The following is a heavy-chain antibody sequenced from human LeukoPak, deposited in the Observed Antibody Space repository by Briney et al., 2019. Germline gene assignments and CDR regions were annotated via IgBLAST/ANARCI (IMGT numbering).Heavy chain of an antibody. CDR1: GDSISSSRYY. CDR2: VSYSGSP. Sequence: SETLSLTCTVSGDSISSSRYYSGWIRQPPGKGLEWIGSVSYSGSPYYNPSLKSRVTTSVDTSKNQFSLRLSSVTATDTAMYYCARHGWDYPSGTYYTFDPWGQGTLVTVSS. D-gene: IGHD3-10*01. V-gene: IGHV4-39*01. CDR3: ARHGWDYPSGTYYTFDP. J-gene: IGHJ5*02.